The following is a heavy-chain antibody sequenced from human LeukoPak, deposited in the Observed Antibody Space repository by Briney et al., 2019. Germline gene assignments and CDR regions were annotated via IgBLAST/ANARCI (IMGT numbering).Heavy chain of an antibody. D-gene: IGHD2-2*01. Sequence: SETLSLTCAVYGGSFSGYYWSWIRQPPGKGLEWIGEINHSESTNYNPSLKSRVTISVDTSKNQFSLKLSSVTAADTAVYYCAGRYCSSTSCENYYYGMDVWGQGTTVTVSS. V-gene: IGHV4-34*01. CDR3: AGRYCSSTSCENYYYGMDV. CDR2: INHSEST. CDR1: GGSFSGYY. J-gene: IGHJ6*02.